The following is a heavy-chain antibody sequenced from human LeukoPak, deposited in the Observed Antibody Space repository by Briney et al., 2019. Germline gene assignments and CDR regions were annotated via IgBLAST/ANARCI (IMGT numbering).Heavy chain of an antibody. J-gene: IGHJ3*02. D-gene: IGHD3-3*01. CDR1: GFTFSSYA. CDR2: ISYDGSNK. V-gene: IGHV3-30-3*01. Sequence: GGSLRLSCAASGFTFSSYAIHWVRQAPGKGLEWVAVISYDGSNKYYADSVKGRFTISRDNSKNTLYLQMNSLRAEDTAVYYCAKGPVSDYDFWSGPLYAFDIWGQGTMVTVSS. CDR3: AKGPVSDYDFWSGPLYAFDI.